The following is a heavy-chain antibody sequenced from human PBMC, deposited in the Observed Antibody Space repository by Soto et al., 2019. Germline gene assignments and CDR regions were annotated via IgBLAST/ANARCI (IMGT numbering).Heavy chain of an antibody. CDR3: ARAFSEYQLLSHFDY. J-gene: IGHJ4*02. CDR2: ISAYNGNT. V-gene: IGHV1-18*01. D-gene: IGHD2-2*01. CDR1: GYTFTSYG. Sequence: QVQLVQSGAEVKKPGASVKVSCKASGYTFTSYGISWVRQAPGQGLEWMGWISAYNGNTNYAQKLQGRVTMTTDTSTSTAYMEMRSLRSDDTAVYYCARAFSEYQLLSHFDYWGQGTLVTVSS.